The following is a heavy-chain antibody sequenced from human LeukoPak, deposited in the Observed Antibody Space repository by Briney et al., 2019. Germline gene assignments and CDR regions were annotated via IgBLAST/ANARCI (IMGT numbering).Heavy chain of an antibody. J-gene: IGHJ4*02. CDR3: ARLGISLHFDF. D-gene: IGHD7-27*01. V-gene: IGHV3-23*01. CDR2: ISASTINT. CDR1: GFTVSSTY. Sequence: PGGSLRLSCAASGFTVSSTYMSWVRQAPGKGLEWVSTISASTINTHYADSVKGRFTISRDNPKNTLYLRMNSLRVDDTAVYYCARLGISLHFDFWGQGALVTVSS.